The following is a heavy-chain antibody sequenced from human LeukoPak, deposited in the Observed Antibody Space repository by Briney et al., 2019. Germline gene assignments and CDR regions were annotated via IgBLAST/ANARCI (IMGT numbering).Heavy chain of an antibody. CDR2: ISAYNGNT. J-gene: IGHJ4*02. CDR3: ARGLRTYYDTSGYTYNDY. V-gene: IGHV1-18*01. D-gene: IGHD3-22*01. Sequence: PWASVKVSCKASGYTFTSNGISWVRQAPGQGLEWMGWISAYNGNTNYAQKLQGRVTMTTDTSTSTAYMELRSLRSDDTAVYYCARGLRTYYDTSGYTYNDYWGQGTLVTVSS. CDR1: GYTFTSNG.